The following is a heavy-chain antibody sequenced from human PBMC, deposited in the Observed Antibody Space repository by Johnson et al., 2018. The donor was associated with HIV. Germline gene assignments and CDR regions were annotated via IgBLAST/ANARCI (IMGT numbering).Heavy chain of an antibody. J-gene: IGHJ3*02. CDR2: TRNKANSYTT. Sequence: VQLVESGGGLVQPGGSLRLSCAASGFTFSDHYMDWVRQAPGKGLEWVGRTRNKANSYTTEYAASVKGRFTIPRDNSKNTLYLQMNSLRAEDTAVYYCAKGLVYADPDDAFDIWGQGTMVTVSS. CDR3: AKGLVYADPDDAFDI. CDR1: GFTFSDHY. D-gene: IGHD2-8*01. V-gene: IGHV3-72*01.